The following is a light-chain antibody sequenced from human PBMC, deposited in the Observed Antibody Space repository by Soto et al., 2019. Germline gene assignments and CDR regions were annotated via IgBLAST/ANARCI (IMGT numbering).Light chain of an antibody. CDR3: QQRSNWPWT. CDR1: QSVSSN. CDR2: DAS. V-gene: IGKV3-11*01. J-gene: IGKJ1*01. Sequence: EILMTQSPATLSVSPGERATLSCRASQSVSSNLAWYQQKPGQAPRLLIYDASNRATGIPARFSGSGSGTDFTLTISSLEPEDFAVYYCQQRSNWPWTFGQGTKVDI.